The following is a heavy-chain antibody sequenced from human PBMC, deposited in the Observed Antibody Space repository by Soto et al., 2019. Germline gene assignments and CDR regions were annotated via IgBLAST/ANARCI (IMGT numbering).Heavy chain of an antibody. CDR2: VNPSGGHT. Sequence: QVQLMQSGAEVKKPGASVKVFCKASGDTFTDYYIHWVRQAPGQGLEWMGTVNPSGGHTTYAQHFLGRVTMTRDTSTSTLCMELTSLTSDDTAIYYCARGGHVVVVTAALDYWGQGTLVTVSS. J-gene: IGHJ4*02. V-gene: IGHV1-46*01. CDR3: ARGGHVVVVTAALDY. D-gene: IGHD2-21*02. CDR1: GDTFTDYY.